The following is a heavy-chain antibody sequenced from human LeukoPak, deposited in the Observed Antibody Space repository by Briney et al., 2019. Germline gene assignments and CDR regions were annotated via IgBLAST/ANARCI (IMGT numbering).Heavy chain of an antibody. Sequence: ASVKVSCKASGYTFTSYYMHWVRQAPGQGLEWMGIINPSGGSTSYAQKFQGRVTMTRDTSTSTVYMELSSLRSEDTAVYYCAREGSDGVMTAIKRPFDYWGQGTPVTVSS. D-gene: IGHD2-21*02. J-gene: IGHJ4*02. CDR1: GYTFTSYY. V-gene: IGHV1-46*01. CDR3: AREGSDGVMTAIKRPFDY. CDR2: INPSGGST.